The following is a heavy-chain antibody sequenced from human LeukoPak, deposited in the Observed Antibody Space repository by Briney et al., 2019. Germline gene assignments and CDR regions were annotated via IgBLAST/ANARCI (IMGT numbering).Heavy chain of an antibody. D-gene: IGHD3-22*01. J-gene: IGHJ4*02. V-gene: IGHV3-23*01. Sequence: GGSMRLSCAASGFTFSGYSMSWVRQAPGKGLEWVSAISGSGGSTYYADSVKGRFTISRDNSKNTLYLQMNSLRAEDTAVYYCAKIGPHYYDSSGYYWSDYWGQGTLVTVSS. CDR2: ISGSGGST. CDR1: GFTFSGYS. CDR3: AKIGPHYYDSSGYYWSDY.